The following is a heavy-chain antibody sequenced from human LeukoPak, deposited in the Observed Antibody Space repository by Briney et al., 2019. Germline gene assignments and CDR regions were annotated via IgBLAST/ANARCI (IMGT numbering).Heavy chain of an antibody. CDR3: ATYDSSGFAFDI. CDR2: IYYSGST. V-gene: IGHV4-59*01. Sequence: PSETLSLTCTVSGGSTSSYYWSWIRQPPGKGLEWIGYIYYSGSTNYNPSLKSRVTISVDTSKNQFSLKLSSVTAADTAVYYCATYDSSGFAFDIWGQGTMVTVSS. CDR1: GGSTSSYY. D-gene: IGHD3-22*01. J-gene: IGHJ3*02.